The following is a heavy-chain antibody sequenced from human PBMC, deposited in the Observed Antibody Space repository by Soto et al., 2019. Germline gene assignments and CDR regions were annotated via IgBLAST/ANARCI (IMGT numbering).Heavy chain of an antibody. Sequence: PGGSLRLSCAASGFTFSSYGMHWVRQAPGKGLEWVAVISYDGSNKYYADSVKGRFTISRDNSKNTLYLQMNSLRAEDTAVYYCAKDLRLSSGWPHFFDYWGQGTLVTVSS. D-gene: IGHD6-19*01. CDR2: ISYDGSNK. CDR3: AKDLRLSSGWPHFFDY. J-gene: IGHJ4*02. CDR1: GFTFSSYG. V-gene: IGHV3-30*18.